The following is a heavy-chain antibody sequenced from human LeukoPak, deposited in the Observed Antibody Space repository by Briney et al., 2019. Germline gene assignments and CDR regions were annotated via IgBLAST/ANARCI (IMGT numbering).Heavy chain of an antibody. Sequence: GGSLRLSLAASLITFNNHAISWGRQAPGKGLEWVSANSGSGGSTYYADSVKDRFTISRDNSKNTLFLQMNRKAAEATMVYYCGGARGGRYWSDHLVQGTLVTVSS. CDR2: NSGSGGST. D-gene: IGHD6-19*01. CDR1: LITFNNHA. J-gene: IGHJ5*02. CDR3: GGARGGRYWSDH. V-gene: IGHV3-23*01.